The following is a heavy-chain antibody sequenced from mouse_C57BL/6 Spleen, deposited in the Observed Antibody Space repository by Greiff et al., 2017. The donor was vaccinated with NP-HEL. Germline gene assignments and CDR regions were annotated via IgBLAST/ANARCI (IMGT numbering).Heavy chain of an antibody. CDR3: ARGDPWLRGN. Sequence: QVQLQQSGAELARPGASVKLSCKASGYTFTSYGISWVKQRTGQGLEWIGEIYPSNGGTNYNEKFKSKATLTVDKSSNTAYMQLSSLTSEDSAVYYCARGDPWLRGNWGQGTTLTVSS. D-gene: IGHD1-2*01. CDR2: IYPSNGGT. J-gene: IGHJ2*01. CDR1: GYTFTSYG. V-gene: IGHV1-81*01.